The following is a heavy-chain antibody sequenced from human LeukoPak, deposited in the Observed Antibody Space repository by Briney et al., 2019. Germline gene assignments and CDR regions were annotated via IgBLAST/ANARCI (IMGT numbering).Heavy chain of an antibody. V-gene: IGHV1-46*01. CDR1: GYTFTSYY. J-gene: IGHJ4*02. CDR2: IHPSGGST. D-gene: IGHD6-6*01. CDR3: ARDGPRIAALGEDFDY. Sequence: ASGKVSCKASGYTFTSYYMHWVRQAAGHGLEWMGMIHPSGGSTSYAQKFQGRVTMTRDTSTSTVYMELSSLTSEDTAVYYCARDGPRIAALGEDFDYWGQGTLVTVSS.